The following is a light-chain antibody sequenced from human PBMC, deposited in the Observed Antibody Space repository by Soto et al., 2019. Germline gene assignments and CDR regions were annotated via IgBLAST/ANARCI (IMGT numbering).Light chain of an antibody. CDR1: SSDMGNYA. CDR3: AAWDDSLSGPV. Sequence: QSVLTQPPSVSAAPGQKVTISCSGSSSDMGNYAVSWYQQLPGTAPKLLIYRNNQRPSGVPDRFSGSKSGTSASLAISGLRSEDEADYYCAAWDDSLSGPVFGGGTKLTVL. J-gene: IGLJ3*02. V-gene: IGLV1-47*01. CDR2: RNN.